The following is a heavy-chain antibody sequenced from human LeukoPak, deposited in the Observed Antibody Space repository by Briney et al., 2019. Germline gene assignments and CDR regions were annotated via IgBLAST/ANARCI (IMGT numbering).Heavy chain of an antibody. J-gene: IGHJ6*03. CDR3: ARLLGVIRGFRYMDV. Sequence: SETLSLTCTVSGGSISSYYWSWIRQPPGKGLEWIGYIYYSGSTNYNPSLKSRVTISVDTSKNQFSLKLSSVTAADTAVYYCARLLGVIRGFRYMDVWGKGTTVTISS. CDR1: GGSISSYY. D-gene: IGHD3-10*01. CDR2: IYYSGST. V-gene: IGHV4-59*08.